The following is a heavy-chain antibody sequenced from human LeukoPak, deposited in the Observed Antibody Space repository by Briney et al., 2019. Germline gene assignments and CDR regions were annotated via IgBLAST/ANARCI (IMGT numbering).Heavy chain of an antibody. Sequence: SETLSLTCTVSGGSISSYYWSWIRQPPGKGLEWIGYIYYSGSTNYNPSLRSRVTISVDTSKNQFSLKLSSVTAADTAVYYCARRHYGGHFDYWGQGTLVTVSS. V-gene: IGHV4-59*01. CDR2: IYYSGST. CDR1: GGSISSYY. J-gene: IGHJ4*02. D-gene: IGHD4-17*01. CDR3: ARRHYGGHFDY.